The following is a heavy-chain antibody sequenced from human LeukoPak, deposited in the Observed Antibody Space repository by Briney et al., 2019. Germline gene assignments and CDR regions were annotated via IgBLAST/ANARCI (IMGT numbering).Heavy chain of an antibody. J-gene: IGHJ4*02. CDR1: GYAFTSYY. V-gene: IGHV1-46*01. CDR3: ARGGYSYGPGYYFDY. D-gene: IGHD5-18*01. CDR2: INPSGGST. Sequence: ASVKVSCKASGYAFTSYYMHWVRQAPGQGLEWMGIINPSGGSTSYAQKFQGRVTMTRDTSTSTVYMELSSLRSEDTAVYYCARGGYSYGPGYYFDYWGQGTLVTVSS.